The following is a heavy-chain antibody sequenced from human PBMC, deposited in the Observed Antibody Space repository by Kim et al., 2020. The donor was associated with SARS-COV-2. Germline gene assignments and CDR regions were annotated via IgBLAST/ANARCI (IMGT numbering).Heavy chain of an antibody. CDR3: ARGPYSSSWYRY. J-gene: IGHJ4*02. Sequence: SETLSLTCAVYGGSFSGYFWTWIRQPPGKGLEWIGEINHSGSTNYNPSLKSRFTISVDTSKNQFSLKLSSVTAADTAVYYCARGPYSSSWYRYLGQGALVTVSS. CDR2: INHSGST. V-gene: IGHV4-34*01. CDR1: GGSFSGYF. D-gene: IGHD6-13*01.